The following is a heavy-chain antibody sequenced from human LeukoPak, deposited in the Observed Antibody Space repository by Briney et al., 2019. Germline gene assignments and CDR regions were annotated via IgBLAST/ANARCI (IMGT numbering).Heavy chain of an antibody. CDR3: ARGVTIFGVVGNFDY. V-gene: IGHV4-59*01. D-gene: IGHD3-3*01. Sequence: KSSETLSLTCTVSGGSISSYYWSWIRQPPGKGLEWIGYIYYSGSTNYNPSLKSRVTISVDTSKNQFSLKLSSVTAADTAVYYCARGVTIFGVVGNFDYWGQGTLVTVSS. J-gene: IGHJ4*02. CDR2: IYYSGST. CDR1: GGSISSYY.